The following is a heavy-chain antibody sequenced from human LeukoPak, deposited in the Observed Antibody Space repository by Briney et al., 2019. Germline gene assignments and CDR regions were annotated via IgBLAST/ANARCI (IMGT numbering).Heavy chain of an antibody. J-gene: IGHJ4*02. D-gene: IGHD6-19*01. Sequence: SETLSLTCTASGGSISSYYWSWIRQPAGKGLEWIGRIYTSGSTNYNPSLKSRVTISVDKSKNQFSLKLSSVTAADTAVYYCARYGQWLPYYFDYWGQGTLVTVSS. CDR2: IYTSGST. V-gene: IGHV4-4*07. CDR3: ARYGQWLPYYFDY. CDR1: GGSISSYY.